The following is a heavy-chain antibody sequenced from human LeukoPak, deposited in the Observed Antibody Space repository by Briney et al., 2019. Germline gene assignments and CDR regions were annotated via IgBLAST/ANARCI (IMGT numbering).Heavy chain of an antibody. CDR3: AKGPRIAAAGLGVDY. Sequence: GGSLRLSCAASGFTVSSNYMSWVRQAPGKGLEWVSVIYSGGSTYYADSVKGRFTISRDNSKNTLYLQMNSLRAEDTAVYYCAKGPRIAAAGLGVDYWGQGTLVTVSS. D-gene: IGHD6-13*01. J-gene: IGHJ4*02. V-gene: IGHV3-53*01. CDR1: GFTVSSNY. CDR2: IYSGGST.